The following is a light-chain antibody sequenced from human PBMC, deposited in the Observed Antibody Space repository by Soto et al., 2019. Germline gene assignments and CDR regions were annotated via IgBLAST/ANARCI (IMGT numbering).Light chain of an antibody. J-gene: IGKJ2*01. Sequence: EIVLTQSPATLSLSPGDRATLSCRASQSVSRYLTWYQQKPGQAPRLLIYGASSRATGIPDRFSGSGSGTDFTLTISRLEPEDFAVYYCQQYGSSPMYTFGQGTKVDIK. CDR3: QQYGSSPMYT. CDR2: GAS. V-gene: IGKV3-20*01. CDR1: QSVSRY.